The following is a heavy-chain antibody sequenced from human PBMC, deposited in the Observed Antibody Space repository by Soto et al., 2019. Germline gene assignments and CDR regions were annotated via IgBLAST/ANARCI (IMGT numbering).Heavy chain of an antibody. D-gene: IGHD6-19*01. J-gene: IGHJ3*02. CDR1: GFSFSTYW. CDR3: ANNQWLVFDAFDI. Sequence: GGSLRLSCAASGFSFSTYWMSWVRQAPGKGLEWVANIKKDGSEKFYVDSVKGRFTISRDNAKNSLYLQMNSLRAEDTAGYYCANNQWLVFDAFDICGQGTMVTV. CDR2: IKKDGSEK. V-gene: IGHV3-7*01.